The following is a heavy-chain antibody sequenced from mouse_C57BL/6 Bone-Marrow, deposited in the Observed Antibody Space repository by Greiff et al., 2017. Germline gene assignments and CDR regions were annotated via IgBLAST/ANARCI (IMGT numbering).Heavy chain of an antibody. J-gene: IGHJ1*03. D-gene: IGHD2-4*01. Sequence: VMLVESGAELVRPGASVKLSCKASGYTFTDYYINWVKQRPGQGLEWIARIYPGSGNTYYNEKFKGKATLTAEKSSSTAYMQLSSLTSEDSAVYFCAIYDYVWYFDVWGTGTTVTVSS. CDR1: GYTFTDYY. V-gene: IGHV1-76*01. CDR2: IYPGSGNT. CDR3: AIYDYVWYFDV.